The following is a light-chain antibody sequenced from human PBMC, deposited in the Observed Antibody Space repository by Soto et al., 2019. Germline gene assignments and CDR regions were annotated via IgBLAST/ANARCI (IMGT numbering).Light chain of an antibody. J-gene: IGKJ1*01. V-gene: IGKV1-39*01. Sequence: DIQMTQSPSSLSAFVGDRVTITCRASQSISSYFNWYQPKPGKAPKLLIYSASTLQSGVPSRFSGSGAGKDCTLIISSLHPEDSATYYCQQSYNTLWTFGQGTKVEI. CDR3: QQSYNTLWT. CDR1: QSISSY. CDR2: SAS.